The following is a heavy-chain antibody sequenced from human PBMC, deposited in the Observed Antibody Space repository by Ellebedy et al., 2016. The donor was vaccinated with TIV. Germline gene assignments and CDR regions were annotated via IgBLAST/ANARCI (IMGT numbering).Heavy chain of an antibody. CDR2: ISSDGSHE. V-gene: IGHV3-30*18. CDR3: AKRSGSFSFFDY. Sequence: PGGSLRLSCAASGFTFSNYAMHWVRQAPGKGLEWLAIISSDGSHEFFADSVNGRFTISRDNSKNTLYLQMNSLRGEDTAVYYCAKRSGSFSFFDYWGQGTLVTVSS. D-gene: IGHD1-26*01. J-gene: IGHJ4*02. CDR1: GFTFSNYA.